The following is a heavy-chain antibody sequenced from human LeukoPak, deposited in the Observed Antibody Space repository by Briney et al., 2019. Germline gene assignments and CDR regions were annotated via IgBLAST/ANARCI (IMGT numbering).Heavy chain of an antibody. D-gene: IGHD2-15*01. CDR2: IIPIFGTA. V-gene: IGHV1-69*05. J-gene: IGHJ5*02. CDR1: GGTFSSYA. CDR3: AGYCSGGSCSWFDP. Sequence: GASVKVSCKASGGTFSSYAISWVRQAPGQGLEWMGGIIPIFGTANYAQKFQGRVTITTDESTSTAYMELSSLRSEDTAVYYCAGYCSGGSCSWFDPWGQGTLVTVSS.